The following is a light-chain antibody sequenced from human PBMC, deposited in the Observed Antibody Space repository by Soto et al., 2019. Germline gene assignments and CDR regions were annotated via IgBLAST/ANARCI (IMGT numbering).Light chain of an antibody. V-gene: IGKV3-20*01. CDR3: LQYGSSPYT. CDR2: CAS. Sequence: EIVLTQSPGTLSLSPGERATLSCRASQSVSRSYLAWYQQKPGQAPRPLIYCASSRATGIPDRFSGSGSGTDFTLTISRLEPEDFAVYYCLQYGSSPYTFGQGTKLEIK. CDR1: QSVSRSY. J-gene: IGKJ2*01.